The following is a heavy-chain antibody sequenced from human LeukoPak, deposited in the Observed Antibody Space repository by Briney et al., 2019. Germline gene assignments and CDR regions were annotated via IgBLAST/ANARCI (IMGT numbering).Heavy chain of an antibody. Sequence: PSETLSLTCAVYGGSFSGYYWSWIRQPPGKGLEWIGEINHSGSTNYSPSLKSRVTISVDTSKNQFSLKLSSVTAADTAVYYCARTNLYCSGGSCYSRGKIDYWGQGTLVTVSS. D-gene: IGHD2-15*01. V-gene: IGHV4-34*01. CDR3: ARTNLYCSGGSCYSRGKIDY. J-gene: IGHJ4*02. CDR2: INHSGST. CDR1: GGSFSGYY.